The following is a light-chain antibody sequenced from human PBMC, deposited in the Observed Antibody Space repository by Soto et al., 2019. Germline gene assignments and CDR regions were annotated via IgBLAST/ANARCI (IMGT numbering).Light chain of an antibody. CDR3: QQSYTTPCT. Sequence: EVVLTQSPVTLSFSPGERVTLSCRASQSLGKDLAWYQQRPGQAPRLLIYDASDRATGIPARFSGSGSGTDFTLTISSLEPEDFATYYCQQSYTTPCTFGQGTKLEIK. J-gene: IGKJ2*02. V-gene: IGKV3-11*01. CDR1: QSLGKD. CDR2: DAS.